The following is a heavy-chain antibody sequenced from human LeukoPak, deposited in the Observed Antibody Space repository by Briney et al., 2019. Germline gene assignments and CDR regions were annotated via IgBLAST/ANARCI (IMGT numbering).Heavy chain of an antibody. CDR2: MNPNSGNT. Sequence: GASVKVSCKASGYTFTSYDIDWVRQAAGQGLEWMGWMNPNSGNTVYAQKFQGRVTITRNTSISTAYMELSSLRSEDTAVYYCARGQYYYGSGSGDYFDYWGQGTLVTVSS. D-gene: IGHD3-10*01. CDR1: GYTFTSYD. V-gene: IGHV1-8*03. J-gene: IGHJ4*02. CDR3: ARGQYYYGSGSGDYFDY.